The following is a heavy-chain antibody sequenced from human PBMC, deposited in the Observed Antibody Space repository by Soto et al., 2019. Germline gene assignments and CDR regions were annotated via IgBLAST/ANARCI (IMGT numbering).Heavy chain of an antibody. CDR1: GYTVPTYG. J-gene: IGHJ6*02. CDR2: ISAYNGNT. D-gene: IGHD6-19*01. CDR3: ARQQWLYYYYGLDV. V-gene: IGHV1-18*01. Sequence: QVQLVQSGAEVQKPGASVKVSCKASGYTVPTYGISWVRQAPGQGLEWMGWISAYNGNTNYAQTLQGRVTMTTDTSTSTAYMELRRLRSDDTAVYYCARQQWLYYYYGLDVWGQGTTVTVSS.